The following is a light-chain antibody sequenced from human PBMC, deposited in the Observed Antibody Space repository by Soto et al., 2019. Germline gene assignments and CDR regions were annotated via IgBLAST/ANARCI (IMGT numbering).Light chain of an antibody. CDR3: SSYTSSSTLV. CDR2: DVS. V-gene: IGLV2-14*01. J-gene: IGLJ2*01. Sequence: QSALTQPASVSGSPGQSITISCTGTSSDVGGYNYVSWYQQHPGKAPKLMIYDVSNRPSGVSNRFSGSKSGNTASLTISGAQAEDGAGYYCSSYTSSSTLVFGGGTKVTVL. CDR1: SSDVGGYNY.